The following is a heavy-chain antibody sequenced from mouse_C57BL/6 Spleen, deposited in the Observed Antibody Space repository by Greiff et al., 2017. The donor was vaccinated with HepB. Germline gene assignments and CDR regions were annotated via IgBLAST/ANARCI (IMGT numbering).Heavy chain of an antibody. V-gene: IGHV1-69*01. CDR1: GYTFTSYW. Sequence: QVHVKQPGAELVMPGASVKLSCKASGYTFTSYWMHWVKQRPGQGLEWIGEIDPSDSYTNYNQKFKGKSTLTVDKSSSTAYMQLSSLTSEDSAVYYCARSRDYDGAMDYWGQGTSVTVSS. D-gene: IGHD2-4*01. CDR3: ARSRDYDGAMDY. J-gene: IGHJ4*01. CDR2: IDPSDSYT.